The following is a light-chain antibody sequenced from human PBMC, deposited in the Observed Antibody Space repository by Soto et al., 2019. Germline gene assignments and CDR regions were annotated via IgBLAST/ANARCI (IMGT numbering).Light chain of an antibody. CDR3: QSYASGVAGSV. Sequence: QSVLTQPPSVSGAPGQTVTISCTGSSSNIGAGFDVHWYQQLPGTAPILVLYSNTARPLELPDRFSGSRSGSLASLAITGLQADDEADYYCQSYASGVAGSVFGTGTKLTVL. CDR2: SNT. J-gene: IGLJ1*01. V-gene: IGLV1-40*01. CDR1: SSNIGAGFD.